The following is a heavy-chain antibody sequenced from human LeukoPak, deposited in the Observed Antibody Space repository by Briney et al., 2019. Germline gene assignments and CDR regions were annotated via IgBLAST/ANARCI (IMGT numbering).Heavy chain of an antibody. V-gene: IGHV1-69*13. CDR2: IIPIFGTA. CDR1: GGTFSSYA. D-gene: IGHD6-6*01. Sequence: SVKVSCKASGGTFSSYAISWVRQAPGQRLEWMGGIIPIFGTANYAQKFQGRVTITADESTSTAYMELSSLRSEDTAVYYCAREPEYSSSFYYYYGMDVWGQGTTVTVSS. CDR3: AREPEYSSSFYYYYGMDV. J-gene: IGHJ6*02.